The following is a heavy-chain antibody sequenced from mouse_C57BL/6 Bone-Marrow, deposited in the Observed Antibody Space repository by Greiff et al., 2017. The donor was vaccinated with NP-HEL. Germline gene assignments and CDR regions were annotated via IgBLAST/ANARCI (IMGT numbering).Heavy chain of an antibody. Sequence: EVNVVESGEGLVKPGGSLKLSCAASGFTFSSYAMSWVRQTPEKRLEWVAYISSGGDYIYYADTVKGRFTISRDNARNTLYLQMRSLKSEDTAMYYCTRDLYDYGWYFDVWGTGTTVTVSS. J-gene: IGHJ1*03. CDR1: GFTFSSYA. CDR2: ISSGGDYI. V-gene: IGHV5-9-1*02. D-gene: IGHD2-4*01. CDR3: TRDLYDYGWYFDV.